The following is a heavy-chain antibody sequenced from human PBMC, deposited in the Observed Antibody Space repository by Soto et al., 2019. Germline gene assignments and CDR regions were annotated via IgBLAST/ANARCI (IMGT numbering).Heavy chain of an antibody. CDR3: AGQRSPEGWFDP. D-gene: IGHD3-10*01. CDR1: AISFSTYG. V-gene: IGHV3-23*01. J-gene: IGHJ5*02. Sequence: PGGSLRLSCAASAISFSTYGLSWFPQAPGKGLEWVSTVTVTGGSTYYADSVKGRFTISRDRSNYTVSLLLNSLRVEDTAIYYCAGQRSPEGWFDPWGQGTLVTVSS. CDR2: VTVTGGST.